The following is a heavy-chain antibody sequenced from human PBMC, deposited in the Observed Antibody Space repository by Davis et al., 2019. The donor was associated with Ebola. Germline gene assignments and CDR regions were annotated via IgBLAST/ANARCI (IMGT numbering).Heavy chain of an antibody. CDR1: GISFSNYG. Sequence: GGSLRLSCAASGISFSNYGMFWVRQAPGKVMEWVAVISPDGSDKNYADSGRGRFTITRDNSKSTLDLQMNSLRPEDTAVYYCAKIRGSGWYYNYYGMDVWGKGTTVTVSS. D-gene: IGHD6-19*01. CDR2: ISPDGSDK. V-gene: IGHV3-30*18. J-gene: IGHJ6*04. CDR3: AKIRGSGWYYNYYGMDV.